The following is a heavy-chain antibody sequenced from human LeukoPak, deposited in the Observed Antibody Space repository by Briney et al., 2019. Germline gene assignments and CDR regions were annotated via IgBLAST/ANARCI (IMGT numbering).Heavy chain of an antibody. CDR1: GFTFSRHG. CDR3: ARDRAWNYFDY. J-gene: IGHJ4*02. V-gene: IGHV3-30*03. Sequence: GGSLRLSCAPSGFTFSRHGMHWVRQAPGKGLEWVAIISNDGSRKYYAHSAEGRFTISRDNSKDTLYLQMDSLRAEDTAVYYCARDRAWNYFDYWGQGTLVTVSS. CDR2: ISNDGSRK. D-gene: IGHD3-3*01.